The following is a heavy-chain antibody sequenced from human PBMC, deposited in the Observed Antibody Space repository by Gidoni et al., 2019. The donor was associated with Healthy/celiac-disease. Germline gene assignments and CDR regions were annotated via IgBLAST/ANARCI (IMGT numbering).Heavy chain of an antibody. CDR1: GFTFISYG. V-gene: IGHV3-33*01. CDR3: ARDPTTAYYYYGMDV. Sequence: QVQLVESGGGVVQPGRSLRLSCAASGFTFISYGMHWVRQAPGKGLEWVAVIWYDGSNKYYADSVKGRFTISRDNSKNTLYLQMNSLRAEDTAVYYCARDPTTAYYYYGMDVWGQGTTVTVSS. D-gene: IGHD1-1*01. CDR2: IWYDGSNK. J-gene: IGHJ6*02.